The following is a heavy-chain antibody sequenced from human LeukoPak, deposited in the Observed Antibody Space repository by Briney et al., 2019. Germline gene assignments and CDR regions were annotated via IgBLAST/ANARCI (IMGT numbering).Heavy chain of an antibody. CDR3: ARRRCSSTSCFFDY. CDR2: IKQDGSEK. V-gene: IGHV3-7*01. J-gene: IGHJ4*02. D-gene: IGHD2-2*01. CDR1: EFTFSGYW. Sequence: GGSLRLSCAASEFTFSGYWMSWVRQAPGKGLEWVANIKQDGSEKYYVDPVKGRFTISRDNAKNSLYVQMNSLRAEVTAVYYCARRRCSSTSCFFDYWGQGTLVTVSS.